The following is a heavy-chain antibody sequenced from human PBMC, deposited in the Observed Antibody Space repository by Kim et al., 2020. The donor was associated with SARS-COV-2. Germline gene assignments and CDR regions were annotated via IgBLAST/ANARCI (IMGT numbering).Heavy chain of an antibody. CDR1: GYSFSNYW. CDR2: IDPSDSYI. J-gene: IGHJ4*02. V-gene: IGHV5-10-1*01. Sequence: GESLKISCKASGYSFSNYWITWVRQMPGKGLEWMGRIDPSDSYINYSPSFEGHVTISADKSVSTAFLQWSSLEASDTAIYYCARLLTVAGPLDSWGQGTLVTVSS. CDR3: ARLLTVAGPLDS. D-gene: IGHD6-19*01.